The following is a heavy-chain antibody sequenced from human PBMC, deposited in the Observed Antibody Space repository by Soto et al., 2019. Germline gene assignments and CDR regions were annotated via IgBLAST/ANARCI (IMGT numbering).Heavy chain of an antibody. Sequence: PGGSLRLSCAASGFTFSSYWMHWVRQAPGKGLVWVSRINSDGSSTSYADSVKGRFTISRDNAKNTLYLQMNSLRAEDTAVYYCAREPEYSSSSPVWWYYYYGMDVWGQGTTVTVSS. D-gene: IGHD6-6*01. CDR3: AREPEYSSSSPVWWYYYYGMDV. CDR1: GFTFSSYW. V-gene: IGHV3-74*01. CDR2: INSDGSST. J-gene: IGHJ6*02.